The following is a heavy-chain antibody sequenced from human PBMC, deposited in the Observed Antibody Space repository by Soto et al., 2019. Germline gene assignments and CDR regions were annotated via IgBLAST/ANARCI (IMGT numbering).Heavy chain of an antibody. CDR2: IIPIFGIA. V-gene: IGHV1-69*08. D-gene: IGHD2-2*01. Sequence: QVQLVQSGAEVKKPGSSMKVSCKASGGTFSRYSITWVRQAPGHGLEWIGRIIPIFGIASYAQKFQGRVTITADKSTSTAYMELSSLRSDDTAVYYCAREDRDRETGLVPAAIDGMDVWGQGTTVTVSS. CDR1: GGTFSRYS. CDR3: AREDRDRETGLVPAAIDGMDV. J-gene: IGHJ6*02.